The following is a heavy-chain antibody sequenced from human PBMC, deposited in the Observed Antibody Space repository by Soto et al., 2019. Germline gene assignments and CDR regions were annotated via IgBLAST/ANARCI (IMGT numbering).Heavy chain of an antibody. CDR3: ARDRITMIVVVITEAVEGFDP. CDR1: GYTFTSYG. V-gene: IGHV1-18*01. CDR2: ISAYNGNT. Sequence: GASVKVSCKASGYTFTSYGISWVRQAPGQGLEWMGWISAYNGNTNYAQKLQGRVTMTTDTSTSTAYMELRSLRSDDTAVYYCARDRITMIVVVITEAVEGFDPWGQGTLVTVSS. J-gene: IGHJ5*02. D-gene: IGHD3-22*01.